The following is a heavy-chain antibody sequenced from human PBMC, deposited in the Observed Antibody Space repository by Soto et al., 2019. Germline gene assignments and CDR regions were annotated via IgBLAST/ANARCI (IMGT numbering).Heavy chain of an antibody. Sequence: GGSVRLSCAASGFTFASYTMTWVRQAPGKGLEWVSVISGRAGNTYYADSVKGRFTISRDNSKNTLYLYMSSLRAEDTALYYCAKDRYCSSTSCSSLNSWGQGTLVTVSS. CDR1: GFTFASYT. CDR3: AKDRYCSSTSCSSLNS. D-gene: IGHD2-2*01. J-gene: IGHJ5*02. CDR2: ISGRAGNT. V-gene: IGHV3-23*01.